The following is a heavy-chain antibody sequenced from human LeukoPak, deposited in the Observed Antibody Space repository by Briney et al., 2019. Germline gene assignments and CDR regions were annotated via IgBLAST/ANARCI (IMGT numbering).Heavy chain of an antibody. Sequence: SETLSLTCSVSGGSISSGGYYWSWIRQHPGKGLEWIGYIDNSGSTNYNPSLKSRVTISVDASKNQFSLKLSSVTAADTAMYYCATPFKRPSDAFDIWGQGTMVTVSS. V-gene: IGHV4-31*03. J-gene: IGHJ3*02. CDR3: ATPFKRPSDAFDI. CDR1: GGSISSGGYY. CDR2: IDNSGST.